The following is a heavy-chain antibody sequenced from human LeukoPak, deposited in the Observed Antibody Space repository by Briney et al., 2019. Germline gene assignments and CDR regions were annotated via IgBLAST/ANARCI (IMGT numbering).Heavy chain of an antibody. Sequence: ASVKVSCKVSGYTLTELSMHWVRQAPGKGLEWMGGFDPEDGETIYAQKFQGRVTMTEDTSTDTAYMELSSLRSEDTAVYYCATDWVVGATGDYYGMDVWGQGTTVTVSS. V-gene: IGHV1-24*01. D-gene: IGHD1-26*01. CDR2: FDPEDGET. J-gene: IGHJ6*02. CDR1: GYTLTELS. CDR3: ATDWVVGATGDYYGMDV.